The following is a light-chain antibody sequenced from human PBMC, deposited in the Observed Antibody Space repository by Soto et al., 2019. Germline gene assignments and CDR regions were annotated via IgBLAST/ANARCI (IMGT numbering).Light chain of an antibody. Sequence: QSALTQPASVSGSPGKSITISCTGTSSDIGGYNYVSWYQHHPGKAPRLMIYEVSNRPSGVSNRFSGSKSGNTASLTISGLQAEDEADYYCTSYTSSSTNYVFGTGTKVTVL. CDR3: TSYTSSSTNYV. J-gene: IGLJ1*01. V-gene: IGLV2-14*01. CDR2: EVS. CDR1: SSDIGGYNY.